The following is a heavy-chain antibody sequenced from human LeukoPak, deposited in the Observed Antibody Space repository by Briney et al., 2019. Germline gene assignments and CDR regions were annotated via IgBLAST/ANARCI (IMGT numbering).Heavy chain of an antibody. Sequence: PSETLSLNCTVSGGSITSTTYYWRWLRQPAGKGLEWIGRIYTSGSTHYNPSLKSRVTISVDTSKNQFSLKLSSVTAADTAVYYCARDLKGVPAAANVDTAMVTNAFDIWGQGTMVTVSS. CDR2: IYTSGST. CDR1: GGSITSTTYY. J-gene: IGHJ3*02. D-gene: IGHD5-18*01. V-gene: IGHV4-61*02. CDR3: ARDLKGVPAAANVDTAMVTNAFDI.